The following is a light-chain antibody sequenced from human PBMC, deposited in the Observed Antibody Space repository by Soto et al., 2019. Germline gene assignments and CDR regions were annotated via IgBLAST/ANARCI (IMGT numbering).Light chain of an antibody. Sequence: EIVLTQSPGTLSLSPGDRATLSCRASQSVSSNYLAWYQQKPGQAPRLLIYGASSRATGIPDRFSGSGSGTDFTLTISRLEPEDFAVYYCQQYGSSPQTFGPGTKVDIK. CDR1: QSVSSNY. J-gene: IGKJ3*01. V-gene: IGKV3-20*01. CDR3: QQYGSSPQT. CDR2: GAS.